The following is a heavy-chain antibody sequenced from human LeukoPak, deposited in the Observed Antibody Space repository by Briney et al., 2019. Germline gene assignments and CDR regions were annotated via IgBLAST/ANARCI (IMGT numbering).Heavy chain of an antibody. J-gene: IGHJ6*03. CDR1: SGSISSSSYY. CDR2: IYYSGST. V-gene: IGHV4-39*01. CDR3: ARLALGYCSSSSCSRAPTYYYNYMDV. D-gene: IGHD2-2*01. Sequence: SETLSLTCTVSSGSISSSSYYWGWIRQPPGKGLEWIGSIYYSGSTYYNPSLKSRVTISVDTSKNQFSLNLSSVTAADTAVYYCARLALGYCSSSSCSRAPTYYYNYMDVWGKGTTVTVSS.